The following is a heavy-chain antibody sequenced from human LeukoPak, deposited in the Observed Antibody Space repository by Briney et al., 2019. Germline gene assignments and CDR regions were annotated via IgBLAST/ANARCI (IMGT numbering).Heavy chain of an antibody. CDR3: ARQPPYYYGLDV. CDR1: GGSIRSSSYY. J-gene: IGHJ6*02. V-gene: IGHV4-39*01. CDR2: VYYSGST. Sequence: PSETLSLTCTVSGGSIRSSSYYWGWIRQTPGKGLEWIGNVYYSGSTYYNPSLKSRLTISVDTSKNQFSLKLSSVTAADTAVYYCARQPPYYYGLDVWGQGTTVIVSS.